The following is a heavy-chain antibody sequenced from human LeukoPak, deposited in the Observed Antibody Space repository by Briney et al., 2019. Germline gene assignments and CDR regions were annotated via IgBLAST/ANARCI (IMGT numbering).Heavy chain of an antibody. CDR2: IKQDGSAK. CDR1: GFSFSDYY. J-gene: IGHJ4*02. CDR3: ARDNGWSADF. D-gene: IGHD2-15*01. V-gene: IGHV3-7*03. Sequence: GGSLRLSCVASGFSFSDYYIDWVRQAPGKGLEWVANIKQDGSAKPYVDSVKGRFTISRDNAKNSLFLQMNSLRAEDTAVYYCARDNGWSADFWGQGTLVTVSS.